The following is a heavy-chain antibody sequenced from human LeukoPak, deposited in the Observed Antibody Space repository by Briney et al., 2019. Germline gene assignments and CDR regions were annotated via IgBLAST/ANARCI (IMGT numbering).Heavy chain of an antibody. CDR3: AREMGYCSGGSCYPGFDY. CDR1: GYTLTELS. V-gene: IGHV1-24*01. J-gene: IGHJ4*02. CDR2: FDPEDGET. Sequence: AASVKVSCKVSGYTLTELSMHWVRQAPGKGLEWMGGFDPEDGETIYAQKFQGRVTMTEDTSTDTAYMELSSLRSEDTAVYYCAREMGYCSGGSCYPGFDYWGQGTLVTVSS. D-gene: IGHD2-15*01.